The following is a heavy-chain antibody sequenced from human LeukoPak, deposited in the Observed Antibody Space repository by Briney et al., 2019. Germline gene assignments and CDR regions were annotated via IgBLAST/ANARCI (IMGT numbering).Heavy chain of an antibody. D-gene: IGHD3-22*01. CDR2: ISSSGSTI. CDR1: GFTFSDYY. V-gene: IGHV3-11*01. CDR3: AREASSGYYYYYMDV. Sequence: PGGSLRLSCAASGFTFSDYYMSWIRQAPGKGLEWVSYISSSGSTIYYADSAKGRFTISRDNAKNSLYLQMDSLRAEDTAVYYCAREASSGYYYYYMDVWGQGTLVTVSS. J-gene: IGHJ6*03.